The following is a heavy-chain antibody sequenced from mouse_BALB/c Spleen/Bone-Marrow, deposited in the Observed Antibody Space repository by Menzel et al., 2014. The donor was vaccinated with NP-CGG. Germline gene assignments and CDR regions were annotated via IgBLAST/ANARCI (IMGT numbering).Heavy chain of an antibody. CDR3: TRGGNWEDFDY. Sequence: EVQRVESGGGLVQPGGSRKLSCAASGFTFSSFGMHWVRQAPERGLEWVAYISSGSSTIFYADTVKGRFTISRDNPKNALFLQMTRLRAEDTAMYYCTRGGNWEDFDYGGQGTTPTVSS. CDR2: ISSGSSTI. D-gene: IGHD4-1*01. V-gene: IGHV5-17*02. CDR1: GFTFSSFG. J-gene: IGHJ2*01.